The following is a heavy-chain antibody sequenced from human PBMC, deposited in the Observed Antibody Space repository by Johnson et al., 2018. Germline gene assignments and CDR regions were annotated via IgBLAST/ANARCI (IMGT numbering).Heavy chain of an antibody. D-gene: IGHD6-19*01. J-gene: IGHJ1*01. CDR2: ISSDGSNK. CDR1: GFTFSSYA. V-gene: IGHV3-30*04. CDR3: AKGDSGWSFQH. Sequence: QVQLVQSGGGVVQPGRSLRLSCAASGFTFSSYAMHWVRQAPGKGLEWVAVISSDGSNKYYADSVKGRLTFTRDNPRNTLYLQRNSLRAEDTAVYYCAKGDSGWSFQHWGQGTLVTVSS.